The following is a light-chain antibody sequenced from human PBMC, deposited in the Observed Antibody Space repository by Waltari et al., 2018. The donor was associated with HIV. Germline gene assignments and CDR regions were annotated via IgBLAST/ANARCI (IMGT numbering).Light chain of an antibody. CDR2: TAS. V-gene: IGKV1-39*01. J-gene: IGKJ5*01. Sequence: QMTQSPSSLSASVGDRVTITCRASQSITTYLTWYQQKPGKAPNLLIYTASTLQSGVPSRFSGSGSGTDFTLTISSLQPEDFATYYCQQSFNSPLTFGQGTRLEIK. CDR1: QSITTY. CDR3: QQSFNSPLT.